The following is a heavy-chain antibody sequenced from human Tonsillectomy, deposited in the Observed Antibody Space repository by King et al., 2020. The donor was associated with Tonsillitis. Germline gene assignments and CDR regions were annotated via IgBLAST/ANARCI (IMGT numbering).Heavy chain of an antibody. CDR2: IRKEGSHK. Sequence: VQLVESGGGLVQPGGSLRLSCAAFRFTFSNCWRTWVRQAPGKGLEWVANIRKEGSHKYYADSVKGRFTISRDNAKNSLYLQMNSLRAEDTAVYYCVRDLNPNILTTYFDAFDIWGQGTTVTVSS. D-gene: IGHD3-9*01. CDR1: RFTFSNCW. CDR3: VRDLNPNILTTYFDAFDI. J-gene: IGHJ3*02. V-gene: IGHV3-7*01.